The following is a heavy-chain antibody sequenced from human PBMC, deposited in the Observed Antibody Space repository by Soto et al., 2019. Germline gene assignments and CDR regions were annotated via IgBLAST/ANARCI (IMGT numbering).Heavy chain of an antibody. CDR3: ARHGSS. J-gene: IGHJ5*02. CDR2: IYYSGQT. Sequence: QLQLQESGPGLVKPSETLSLICSVSGVSISGSSYYWGWIRQPPGKGLEWIGSIYYSGQTYYNPSLKSRFTISVDRSQNQFSLNLSSVTATDTAFYYCARHGSSWGQGTLVTVSS. CDR1: GVSISGSSYY. V-gene: IGHV4-39*01.